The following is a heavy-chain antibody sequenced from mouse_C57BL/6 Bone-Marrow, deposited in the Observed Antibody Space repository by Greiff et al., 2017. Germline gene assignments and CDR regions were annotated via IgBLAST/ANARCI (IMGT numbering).Heavy chain of an antibody. Sequence: QVQLQQPGAELVKPGASVKLSCKASGYTFTSYWMHWVKQRPGRGLEWIGRIDPNSGGTKYNEKFKGKATLTVDKPSSTAYMQLSSRTSEDSAVXYCAIEWGYYDYGLDYWGQGTTLTVSS. V-gene: IGHV1-72*01. CDR3: AIEWGYYDYGLDY. CDR1: GYTFTSYW. CDR2: IDPNSGGT. J-gene: IGHJ2*01. D-gene: IGHD2-4*01.